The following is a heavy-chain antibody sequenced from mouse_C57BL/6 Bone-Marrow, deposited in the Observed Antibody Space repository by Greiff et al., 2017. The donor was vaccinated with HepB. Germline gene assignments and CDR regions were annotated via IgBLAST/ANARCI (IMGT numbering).Heavy chain of an antibody. CDR1: GYTFTDYY. CDR3: ARGRLRRCIWYFDV. J-gene: IGHJ1*03. D-gene: IGHD2-4*01. V-gene: IGHV1-19*01. Sequence: VQLQQSGPVLVKPGASVKMSCKASGYTFTDYYMNWVKQSHGKSLEWIGVINPYNGGTSYNQKFKGKATLTVDKSSSTAYMERNSLTSEDSAVYYGARGRLRRCIWYFDVWGTGTTGTVSS. CDR2: INPYNGGT.